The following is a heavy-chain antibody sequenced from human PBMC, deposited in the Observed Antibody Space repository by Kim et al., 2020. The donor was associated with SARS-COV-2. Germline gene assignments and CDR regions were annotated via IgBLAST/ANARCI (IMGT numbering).Heavy chain of an antibody. CDR3: ARGLYAEGKSFDY. CDR1: GFTFSDYY. CDR2: ISNSGSTI. V-gene: IGHV3-11*01. Sequence: GGSLRLSCGVSGFTFSDYYMSWIRQAPGKGLEWISYISNSGSTIYYADSVKGRFTISRDNAKNSLYLQMNSLRAEDTAVYYCARGLYAEGKSFDYWGQGNLVTVSS. D-gene: IGHD3-10*01. J-gene: IGHJ4*02.